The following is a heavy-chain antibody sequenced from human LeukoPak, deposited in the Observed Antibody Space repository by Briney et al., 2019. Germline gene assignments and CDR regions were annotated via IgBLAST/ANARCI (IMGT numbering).Heavy chain of an antibody. D-gene: IGHD2-2*02. V-gene: IGHV3-7*01. CDR3: ARDATSDTLGS. Sequence: GGSLRLSCAGSGFMFTRYRMSWVRQTPGKGLEWVANIKQDGSEKYYVDSVKGRFTISRDNAKNSLYLQMNSLRVEDTAIYYCARDATSDTLGSWGQGTLVTVSS. J-gene: IGHJ5*02. CDR2: IKQDGSEK. CDR1: GFMFTRYR.